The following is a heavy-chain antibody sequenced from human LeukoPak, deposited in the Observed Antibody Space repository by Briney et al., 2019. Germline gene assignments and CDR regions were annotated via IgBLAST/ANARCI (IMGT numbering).Heavy chain of an antibody. Sequence: ASVKVSCKASGYTFTSYDINWVRQATGQGLEWMGWMNPNSGNTGYAQKFQGRVTMTRNTSISTAYMELSSLRSEDTAVYYCQLSGYYYDSSGVSYMDVWGKGTTVTVSS. CDR1: GYTFTSYD. J-gene: IGHJ6*03. V-gene: IGHV1-8*01. D-gene: IGHD3-22*01. CDR2: MNPNSGNT. CDR3: QLSGYYYDSSGVSYMDV.